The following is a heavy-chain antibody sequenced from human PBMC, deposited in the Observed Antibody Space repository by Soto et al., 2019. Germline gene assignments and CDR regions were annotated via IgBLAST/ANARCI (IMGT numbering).Heavy chain of an antibody. CDR2: IYYSGST. Sequence: PSETLSLTCTVSGGSISSGSYYWGWIRQPPGKGLEWIGSIYYSGSTNYNPSLKSRVTISVDTSKNQFSLKLSSVTAADTAVYYCARGSSAAAGSNYYYGMDVWGQGTTVTVSS. V-gene: IGHV4-39*07. CDR3: ARGSSAAAGSNYYYGMDV. CDR1: GGSISSGSYY. D-gene: IGHD6-13*01. J-gene: IGHJ6*02.